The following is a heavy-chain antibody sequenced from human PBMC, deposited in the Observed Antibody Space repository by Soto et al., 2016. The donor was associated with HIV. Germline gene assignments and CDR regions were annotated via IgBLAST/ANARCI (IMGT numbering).Heavy chain of an antibody. D-gene: IGHD1-1*01. V-gene: IGHV3-23*01. CDR2: IHGSGDTA. CDR3: AKDLGNTIGQTGD. CDR1: GLIFNNYA. Sequence: EVQLLESGGGLVQPGGSLRLSCAASGLIFNNYAMSWVRQAPGKGLEWVSSIHGSGDTAYYADSVKGRFVISRDNFRNTLFLQMNNLRVEDTATYYCAKDLGNTIGQTGDWGQGTLVHRLL. J-gene: IGHJ4*02.